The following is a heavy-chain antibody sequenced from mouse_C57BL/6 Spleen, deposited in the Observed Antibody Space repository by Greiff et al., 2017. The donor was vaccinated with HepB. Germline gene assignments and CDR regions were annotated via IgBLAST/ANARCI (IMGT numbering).Heavy chain of an antibody. D-gene: IGHD4-1*02. CDR1: GFTFSDYG. J-gene: IGHJ4*01. V-gene: IGHV5-17*01. CDR2: ISSGSSTI. CDR3: ARTNWDYYAMDY. Sequence: VQLQQSGGGLVKPGGSLKLSCAASGFTFSDYGMHWVRQAPEKGLEWVAYISSGSSTIYYADTVKGRFTISRDNAKNTLFLQMTSLRSEDTAMYYCARTNWDYYAMDYWGQGTSVTVSS.